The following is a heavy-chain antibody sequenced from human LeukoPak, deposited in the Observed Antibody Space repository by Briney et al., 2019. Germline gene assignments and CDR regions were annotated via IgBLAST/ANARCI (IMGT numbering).Heavy chain of an antibody. CDR3: ARDLSGHDAFDI. V-gene: IGHV3-21*01. J-gene: IGHJ3*02. D-gene: IGHD3-16*02. CDR2: ISSSSSYI. Sequence: GGSLRLSCAASGFSFSSYSMNWVRQAPGKGLEGVPSISSSSSYIYYADSVKGRFTISRDNAKNSLYLQMNSLRAEDTAVYYCARDLSGHDAFDIWGQGTMVTVSS. CDR1: GFSFSSYS.